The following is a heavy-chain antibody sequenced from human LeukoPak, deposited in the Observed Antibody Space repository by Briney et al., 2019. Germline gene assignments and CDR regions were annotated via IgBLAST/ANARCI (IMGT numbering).Heavy chain of an antibody. J-gene: IGHJ6*02. CDR2: IIPIFGTA. V-gene: IGHV1-69*13. CDR3: ASLEPPGTDGYGMDV. Sequence: SVKVSCKASGGIFSSYAISWVRQAPGQGLEWMGGIIPIFGTANYAQKFQGRVTITADESTSTAYMELSSLRSEDTAVYYCASLEPPGTDGYGMDVWGQGTTVTVSS. CDR1: GGIFSSYA. D-gene: IGHD1-1*01.